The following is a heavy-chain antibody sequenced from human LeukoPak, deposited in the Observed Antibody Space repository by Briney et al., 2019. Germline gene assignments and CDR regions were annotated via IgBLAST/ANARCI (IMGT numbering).Heavy chain of an antibody. Sequence: AGGSLRLSCATSGFTFSRYAMHWVRQAPGKGLEWVALISYDANIGSNKYYADSVKGRFTIYRDNSKNTLYLQMNSLRAEDTAVYYCARDGGYDFWSGYYQDYWGQGTLVTVSS. CDR3: ARDGGYDFWSGYYQDY. V-gene: IGHV3-30-3*01. D-gene: IGHD3-3*01. CDR1: GFTFSRYA. CDR2: ISYDANIGSNK. J-gene: IGHJ4*02.